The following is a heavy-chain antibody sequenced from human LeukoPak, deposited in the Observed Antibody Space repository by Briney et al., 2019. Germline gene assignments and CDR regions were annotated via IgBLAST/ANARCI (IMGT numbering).Heavy chain of an antibody. V-gene: IGHV4-34*01. D-gene: IGHD2-2*01. Sequence: SETLSLTCAVYGGSFSGYYWSWIRQPPGKGLEWIGENNHSGSTNYNPSLKSRVTISVDTSKNQFSLKLSSVTAADTAVYYCARGGPPLGVVVPAATTFDYWGQGTLVTVSS. CDR1: GGSFSGYY. CDR2: NNHSGST. CDR3: ARGGPPLGVVVPAATTFDY. J-gene: IGHJ4*02.